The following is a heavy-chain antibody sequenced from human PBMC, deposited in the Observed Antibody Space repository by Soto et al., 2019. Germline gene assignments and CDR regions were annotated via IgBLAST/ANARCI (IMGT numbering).Heavy chain of an antibody. CDR2: INHSGST. D-gene: IGHD3-10*01. CDR1: GWSFSGYY. Sequence: PXETLSLTCAVDGWSFSGYYWSWIRQPPGKGLEWIGEINHSGSTNYNPSLKSRVTISVDTSKNQFSLKLSSVTAADTAVYYCARVITRFGSGSYYKGYYYGMDVWGQGTTVTVSS. J-gene: IGHJ6*02. CDR3: ARVITRFGSGSYYKGYYYGMDV. V-gene: IGHV4-34*01.